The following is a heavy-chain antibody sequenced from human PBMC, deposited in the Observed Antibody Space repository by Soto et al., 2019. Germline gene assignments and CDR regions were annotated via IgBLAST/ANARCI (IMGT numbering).Heavy chain of an antibody. CDR3: ARGPDMIVVVITTTDAFDI. CDR1: GESFSGYY. J-gene: IGHJ3*02. Sequence: SETLSLTCAVYGESFSGYYWSWIRQPPGKGLEWIGEINHSGSTNYNPSLKSRVTISVDTSKNQFSLKLSSVTAADTAVYYCARGPDMIVVVITTTDAFDIWGQGTMVTVSS. D-gene: IGHD3-22*01. CDR2: INHSGST. V-gene: IGHV4-34*01.